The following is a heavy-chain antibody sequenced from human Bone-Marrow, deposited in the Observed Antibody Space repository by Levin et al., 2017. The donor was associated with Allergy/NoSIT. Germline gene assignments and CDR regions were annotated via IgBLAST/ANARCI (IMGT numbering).Heavy chain of an antibody. CDR3: ARLSPGPRGDY. CDR1: GFTFRSYW. V-gene: IGHV3-74*01. CDR2: INSDGSST. J-gene: IGHJ4*02. D-gene: IGHD3-10*01. Sequence: LSLPCAASGFTFRSYWMHWVRQAPGKGLVWVSRINSDGSSTSYADSVKGRFTISRDNAKNTLYLQMNSLRAEDTAVYYCARLSPGPRGDYWGQGTLVTVSS.